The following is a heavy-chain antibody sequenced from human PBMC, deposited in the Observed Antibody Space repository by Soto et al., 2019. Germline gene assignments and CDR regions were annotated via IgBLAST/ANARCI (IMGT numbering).Heavy chain of an antibody. D-gene: IGHD3-9*01. CDR2: IIPIFGTA. V-gene: IGHV1-69*13. Sequence: GASVKVSCKASGGTFSSYAISWVRQAPGQGLEWMGGIIPIFGTANYAQKFQGRVTITADESTSTAYMELSSLRSEDTALYYCAGLRDYDILTGYLNWFDPWGQGTLVTVSS. CDR3: AGLRDYDILTGYLNWFDP. CDR1: GGTFSSYA. J-gene: IGHJ5*02.